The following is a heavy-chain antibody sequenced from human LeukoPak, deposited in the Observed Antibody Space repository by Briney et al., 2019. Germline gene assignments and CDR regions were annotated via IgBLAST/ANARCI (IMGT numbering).Heavy chain of an antibody. Sequence: GGSLRLSCAASGFTFSSYEMNWVRQAPGKGLEWVSYISSSGSTIYYADSVKGRFTISRDNAKNSLYLHMNSLRAEDTAVYYCARETPLPDSSGYYYGHYYYYGMDVWGQGTTVTVSS. CDR3: ARETPLPDSSGYYYGHYYYYGMDV. V-gene: IGHV3-48*03. D-gene: IGHD3-22*01. CDR1: GFTFSSYE. CDR2: ISSSGSTI. J-gene: IGHJ6*02.